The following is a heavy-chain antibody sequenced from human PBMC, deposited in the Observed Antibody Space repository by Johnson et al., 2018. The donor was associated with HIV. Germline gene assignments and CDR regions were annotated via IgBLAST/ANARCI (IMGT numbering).Heavy chain of an antibody. D-gene: IGHD5-18*01. V-gene: IGHV3-33*01. CDR3: ARGMWIPEIDAIDI. Sequence: VHLVESGGGVVQPGRSLRLSCAASGFTFSTYGMHWVRQAPGKGLEWVAVMWYDGSNKYYADSVKGRFTVSRDNAKNSLYLQMNSLRAEDTAMYYCARGMWIPEIDAIDIWGQGTMVTVSS. J-gene: IGHJ3*02. CDR2: MWYDGSNK. CDR1: GFTFSTYG.